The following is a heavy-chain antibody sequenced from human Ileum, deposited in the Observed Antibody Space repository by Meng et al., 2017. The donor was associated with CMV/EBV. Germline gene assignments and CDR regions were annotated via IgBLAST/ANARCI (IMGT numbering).Heavy chain of an antibody. CDR1: GYTFITFG. CDR2: ITPYNGKT. J-gene: IGHJ5*02. CDR3: AREDYSAYAAT. Sequence: QVQLVQSGAAVKKPGASVKVSCKASGYTFITFGIPWVRQAPGQGLEWMGWITPYNGKTDYTQRLQDRVTMTTDTSTNTVYMELRSLRSDDTAVYYCAREDYSAYAATWGQGTLVTVSS. D-gene: IGHD2-21*01. V-gene: IGHV1-18*01.